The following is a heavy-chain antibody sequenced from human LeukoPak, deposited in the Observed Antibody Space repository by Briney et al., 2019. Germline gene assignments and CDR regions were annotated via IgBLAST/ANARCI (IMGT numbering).Heavy chain of an antibody. D-gene: IGHD5-18*01. Sequence: GGSLRLSCAASGFTFSNAWMSWVRQAPGKGLEWVSYISSSGSTIYYADSVKGRFTISRDNAKNSLYLQMNSLRAEDTAVYYCARDGVQLWPRLHYYMDVWGKGTTVTVSS. CDR1: GFTFSNAW. CDR3: ARDGVQLWPRLHYYMDV. V-gene: IGHV3-11*01. CDR2: ISSSGSTI. J-gene: IGHJ6*03.